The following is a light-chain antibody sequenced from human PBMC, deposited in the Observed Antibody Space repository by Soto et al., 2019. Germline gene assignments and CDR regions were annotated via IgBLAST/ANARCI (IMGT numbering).Light chain of an antibody. CDR1: QNIKNY. Sequence: DMQMTQSPSSLSAFVGDRVTITCRASQNIKNYLNWYQQKPGKAPTLMIYAASSLQSGVPSRFSGSRSGTDFTLTISSLQPEDFATYYCQESYGTPYTFGQGTKVEIK. CDR3: QESYGTPYT. J-gene: IGKJ2*01. V-gene: IGKV1-39*01. CDR2: AAS.